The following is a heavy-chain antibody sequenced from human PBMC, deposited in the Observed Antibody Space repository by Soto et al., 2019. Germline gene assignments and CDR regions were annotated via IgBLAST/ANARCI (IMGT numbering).Heavy chain of an antibody. Sequence: PGGSLRLSCAASGFTVSNNYMSWVRQAPGKGLVWVSRINSDGSSTSYADSVKGRFTISRDNAKNTLYLQMNSLRAEDTAVYYCARLSGSYYFYYYYGMDVWGQGTTVTVSS. CDR2: INSDGSST. J-gene: IGHJ6*02. D-gene: IGHD1-26*01. CDR1: GFTVSNNY. CDR3: ARLSGSYYFYYYYGMDV. V-gene: IGHV3-74*01.